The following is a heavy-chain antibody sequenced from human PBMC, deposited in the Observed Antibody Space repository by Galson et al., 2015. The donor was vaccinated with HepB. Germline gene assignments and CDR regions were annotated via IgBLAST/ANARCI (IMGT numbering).Heavy chain of an antibody. V-gene: IGHV3-23*01. CDR3: AKDIVVVPDLGV. Sequence: SLRLSCAASGFTFSSYAMSWVRQAPGKGLEWVSAISGSGGSTYYADSVKGRFTISRDNSKNTLYLQMNSLRAEDTAVYYCAKDIVVVPDLGVWGQGTLVTVSS. J-gene: IGHJ4*02. CDR2: ISGSGGST. D-gene: IGHD2-2*01. CDR1: GFTFSSYA.